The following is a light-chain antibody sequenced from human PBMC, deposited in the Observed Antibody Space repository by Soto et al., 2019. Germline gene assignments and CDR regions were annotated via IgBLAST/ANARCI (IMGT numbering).Light chain of an antibody. Sequence: IEMTQSPVTVSVSPEKRATLSCRASQSVSSNLAWYQQKPGQAPRLLIYGASSRATGIPDRFSGSGSGTDFTLTISRLEPEDFAVYYCQQYGSLPRTFGQGTKVDI. CDR2: GAS. V-gene: IGKV3-20*01. CDR1: QSVSSN. J-gene: IGKJ1*01. CDR3: QQYGSLPRT.